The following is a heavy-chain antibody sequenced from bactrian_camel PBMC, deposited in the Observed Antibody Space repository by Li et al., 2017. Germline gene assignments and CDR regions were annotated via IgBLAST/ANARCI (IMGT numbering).Heavy chain of an antibody. CDR2: VWTGGGDA. CDR1: RVVFHQYC. CDR3: ASAAYNSNWSRLEKRYYKY. J-gene: IGHJ4*01. Sequence: QLVESGGGSVQAGGSLRLSCDVSRVVFHQYCVGWFRQAPGKEPEGVASVWTGGGDAHYIGSVEGRFTISKDNARNTLALQMNSLKPEDSAMYYCASAAYNSNWSRLEKRYYKYWGQGTQVTV. V-gene: IGHV3S63*01. D-gene: IGHD6*01.